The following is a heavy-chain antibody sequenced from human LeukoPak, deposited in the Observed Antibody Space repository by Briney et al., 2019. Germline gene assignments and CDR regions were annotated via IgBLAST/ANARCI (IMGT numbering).Heavy chain of an antibody. D-gene: IGHD3-16*01. J-gene: IGHJ6*02. CDR1: GYTFTSYA. Sequence: ASVKVSCKASGYTFTSYAIHWVRQAPGQGLEWMGWITPSGGTNYPQKFQGRVAITWDTSITTAYMDLSRLTSDDTAVYYCARESFSWGYYYGMDVWGQGTTVTVSS. CDR2: ITPSGGT. CDR3: ARESFSWGYYYGMDV. V-gene: IGHV1-2*02.